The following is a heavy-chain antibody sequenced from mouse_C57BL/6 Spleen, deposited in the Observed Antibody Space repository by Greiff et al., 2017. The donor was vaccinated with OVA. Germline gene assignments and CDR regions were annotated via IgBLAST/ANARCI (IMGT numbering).Heavy chain of an antibody. CDR1: GYTFTSYG. D-gene: IGHD1-1*01. V-gene: IGHV1-81*01. CDR2: IYPSSGTT. J-gene: IGHJ2*01. Sequence: QVQLQQSGAELARPGASVKLSCKASGYTFTSYGISWVKQRTGQGLEWIGEIYPSSGTTYYNEKFKGKATLTADKSSSTAYMELRSLTSEDSAVYFCAGDCGSTFDYWGQGTTLTVSS. CDR3: AGDCGSTFDY.